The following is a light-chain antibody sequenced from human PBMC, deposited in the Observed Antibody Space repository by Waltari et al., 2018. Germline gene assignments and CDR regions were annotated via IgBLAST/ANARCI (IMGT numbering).Light chain of an antibody. CDR2: GAS. CDR3: QHYVSLPAT. CDR1: QSVTRTV. Sequence: SCRASQSVTRTVAWYQQKPGQAPRLLIYGASSRATGIPDRFSGGGSGTDFSLTISRLEPEDFAMYYCQHYVSLPATFGQGTKVEIK. V-gene: IGKV3-20*01. J-gene: IGKJ1*01.